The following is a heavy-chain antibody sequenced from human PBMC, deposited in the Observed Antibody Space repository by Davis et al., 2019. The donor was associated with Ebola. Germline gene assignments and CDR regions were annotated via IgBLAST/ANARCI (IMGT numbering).Heavy chain of an antibody. J-gene: IGHJ6*02. CDR3: ATGYCSSTSCYKKHYYGMDV. Sequence: ASVKVSCKASGYTFTNYYMHWVRQAPGQGLEWMGIINPSAGSTSYAQKFQGRLTMTRDTSTSTVYMELSSLRSEDAALYYCATGYCSSTSCYKKHYYGMDVWGQGTTVTVSS. CDR2: INPSAGST. D-gene: IGHD2-2*02. CDR1: GYTFTNYY. V-gene: IGHV1-46*01.